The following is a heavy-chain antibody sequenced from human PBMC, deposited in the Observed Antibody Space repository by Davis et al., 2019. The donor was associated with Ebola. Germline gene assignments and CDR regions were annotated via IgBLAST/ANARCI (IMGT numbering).Heavy chain of an antibody. V-gene: IGHV4-59*01. J-gene: IGHJ4*02. CDR3: ARGSQWLGPDY. D-gene: IGHD6-19*01. Sequence: MPSETLSPTCTVLGGSFSTYYWSWVRQPPGKGLEWVGYIYYSGTTHYNPSLRGRVTISVDTSKKHFSLKLGSGTAADTAVYYCARGSQWLGPDYWGQGTLVTVSS. CDR1: GGSFSTYY. CDR2: IYYSGTT.